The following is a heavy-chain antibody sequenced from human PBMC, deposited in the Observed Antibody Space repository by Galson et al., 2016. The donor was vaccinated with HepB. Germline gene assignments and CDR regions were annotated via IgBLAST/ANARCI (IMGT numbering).Heavy chain of an antibody. CDR3: SREMTGSYFD. CDR2: IRGDETVS. CDR1: GFTFNAHW. V-gene: IGHV3-7*01. J-gene: IGHJ4*02. D-gene: IGHD3-10*01. Sequence: SLRLSCAASGFTFNAHWMNWFRQAPGKGLEWVANIRGDETVSYYVDSGRGRFTISRDNAKNSLYLQMTGLRVEETAVYYCSREMTGSYFDWGQGTLVTVSS.